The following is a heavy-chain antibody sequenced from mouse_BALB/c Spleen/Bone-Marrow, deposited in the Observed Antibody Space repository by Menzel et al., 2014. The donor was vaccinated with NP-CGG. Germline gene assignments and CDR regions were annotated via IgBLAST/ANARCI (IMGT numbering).Heavy chain of an antibody. V-gene: IGHV3-2*02. CDR2: IGYSGST. Sequence: VQLQQSGPGLVKPSQSLSLTCTVTGYSITSDYAWHWIRQFPGNRLEWMGYIGYSGSTNYNPSLKSPISITRDTSKSQFFLQLNSVTTEDTATYYCARDGNYPWYFDVWGAGTTVTVSS. J-gene: IGHJ1*01. CDR1: GYSITSDYA. D-gene: IGHD2-1*01. CDR3: ARDGNYPWYFDV.